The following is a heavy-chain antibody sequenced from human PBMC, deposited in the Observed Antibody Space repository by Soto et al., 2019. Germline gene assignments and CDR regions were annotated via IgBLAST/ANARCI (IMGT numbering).Heavy chain of an antibody. CDR3: ARDIRMGLRFLEWSLGGYYYYGMDV. Sequence: PGGSLRLSCAASGFTFSSYGMHWVRQAPGKGLEWVAVIWYDGSNKYYADSVKGRFTISRDNSKNTLYLQMNSLRAEDTAVYYCARDIRMGLRFLEWSLGGYYYYGMDVWGQGTTVTVSS. CDR2: IWYDGSNK. D-gene: IGHD3-3*01. V-gene: IGHV3-33*01. J-gene: IGHJ6*02. CDR1: GFTFSSYG.